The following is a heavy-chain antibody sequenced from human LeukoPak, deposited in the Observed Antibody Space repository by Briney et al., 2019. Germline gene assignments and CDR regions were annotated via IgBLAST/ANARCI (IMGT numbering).Heavy chain of an antibody. CDR2: ISWNSGST. V-gene: IGHV3-9*01. J-gene: IGHJ6*02. CDR1: GFTFDDYA. Sequence: GGSLRLSCAASGFTFDDYAMLWVRQAPGKSLEWFSGISWNSGSTGYADSVKGRFTISRDNAKNSLYLQMNSLRAEDTALYYCAKGVAGTRGSYYYYYGMDVWGQGTTVTVSS. D-gene: IGHD6-19*01. CDR3: AKGVAGTRGSYYYYYGMDV.